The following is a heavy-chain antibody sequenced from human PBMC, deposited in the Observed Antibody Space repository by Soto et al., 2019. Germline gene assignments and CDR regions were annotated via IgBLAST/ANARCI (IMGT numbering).Heavy chain of an antibody. D-gene: IGHD6-13*01. Sequence: GGSLRLSCAASGFTFSSYLMSWVRQAPGKGLEWVANIKQDGSEKYYVDSVKGRFTISRDNAKNSLYLQMNSLRAEDTAVYYCAREPCIAAAGTGGVCSPGYWGQGTLVTVSS. CDR3: AREPCIAAAGTGGVCSPGY. CDR2: IKQDGSEK. CDR1: GFTFSSYL. V-gene: IGHV3-7*01. J-gene: IGHJ4*02.